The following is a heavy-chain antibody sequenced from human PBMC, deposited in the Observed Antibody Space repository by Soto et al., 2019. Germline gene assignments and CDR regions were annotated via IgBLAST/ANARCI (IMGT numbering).Heavy chain of an antibody. V-gene: IGHV1-8*01. CDR1: GYTFPNNV. D-gene: IGHD2-15*01. CDR3: ARVMLGGHSDY. J-gene: IGHJ4*02. CDR2: MNPNSGNT. Sequence: ASSEVSCKASGYTFPNNVINWVRQAPGQGLEWMGWMNPNSGNTGYAQKFQGRVTMTRNTSIRTAYIDLSSLSSDDTAVYYCARVMLGGHSDYWGQGTLVTVSS.